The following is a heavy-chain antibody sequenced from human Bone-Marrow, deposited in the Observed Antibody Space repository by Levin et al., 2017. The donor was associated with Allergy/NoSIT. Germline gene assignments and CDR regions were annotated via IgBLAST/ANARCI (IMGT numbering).Heavy chain of an antibody. Sequence: SVKVSCKASGGTFRRFAISWVRQAPGQGLEWMGGIAPIFGTTNYTRKFQGRVTITADESARIAYMELSSLTSEDTAVYYCARDVGPRLDYYHDYLDVWGEGTTVTVSS. CDR2: IAPIFGTT. CDR3: ARDVGPRLDYYHDYLDV. J-gene: IGHJ6*03. V-gene: IGHV1-69*13. D-gene: IGHD2-15*01. CDR1: GGTFRRFA.